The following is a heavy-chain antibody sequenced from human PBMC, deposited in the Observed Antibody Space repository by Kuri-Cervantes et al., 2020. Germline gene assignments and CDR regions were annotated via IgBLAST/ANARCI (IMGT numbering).Heavy chain of an antibody. CDR3: ARGGRYFDWLLPQTPLASRWYMDV. Sequence: SETLSLTCIVSACSTRATNDYCAWVRQPPGKGLEWIGAIYYTGTTYYKPYLKSRVTISIDTSKDLFSRRLCSVTAEDTAVYYCARGGRYFDWLLPQTPLASRWYMDVWGNGTTVTVSS. V-gene: IGHV4-39*07. J-gene: IGHJ6*03. CDR1: ACSTRATNDY. D-gene: IGHD3-9*01. CDR2: IYYTGTT.